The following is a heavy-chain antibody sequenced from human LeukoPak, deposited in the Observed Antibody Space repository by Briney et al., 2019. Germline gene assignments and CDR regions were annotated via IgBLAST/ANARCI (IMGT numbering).Heavy chain of an antibody. Sequence: PGGSLRLSCAASGFTFSHYGMHWVRLAPGKGLEWVSAIWYDGSKAYSADSVNGRFTIARENYKNTLNLQMNRLTGEDTAVYYCARENWDHCSGHTCYGVFALWGQATMVTVSA. V-gene: IGHV3-33*01. J-gene: IGHJ3*01. CDR2: IWYDGSKA. D-gene: IGHD2-15*01. CDR1: GFTFSHYG. CDR3: ARENWDHCSGHTCYGVFAL.